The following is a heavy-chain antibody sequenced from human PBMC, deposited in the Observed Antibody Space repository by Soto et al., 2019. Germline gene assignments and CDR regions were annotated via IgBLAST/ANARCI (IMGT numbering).Heavy chain of an antibody. CDR1: GGSFSGYY. J-gene: IGHJ4*02. CDR2: IYHSGST. CDR3: ARVAVAGTRVDY. D-gene: IGHD6-19*01. Sequence: SETLSLTCAVYGGSFSGYYWSWVRQPPGKGLEWIGEIYHSGSTNYNPSLKSRVTISVDKSKNQFSLKLSSVTAADTAVYYCARVAVAGTRVDYWGQGTLVTVSS. V-gene: IGHV4-34*01.